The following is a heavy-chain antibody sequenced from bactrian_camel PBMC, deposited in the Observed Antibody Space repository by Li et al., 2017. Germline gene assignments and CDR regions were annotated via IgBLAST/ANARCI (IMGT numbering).Heavy chain of an antibody. CDR1: GSGTSGYTFTRYC. J-gene: IGHJ4*01. CDR2: RSSGGVT. Sequence: QVQLVESGGGSVQAGESLKLSCAASGSGTSGYTFTRYCMAWFRQSPGREREGVAFRSSGGVTDYLDAVKGRFTVSKDNAKNTLYLQMNTLKPEDTAMYYCAINLDYACRGTGAEYYTYWGQGTQVTVSS. D-gene: IGHD2*01. V-gene: IGHV3S57*01. CDR3: AINLDYACRGTGAEYYTY.